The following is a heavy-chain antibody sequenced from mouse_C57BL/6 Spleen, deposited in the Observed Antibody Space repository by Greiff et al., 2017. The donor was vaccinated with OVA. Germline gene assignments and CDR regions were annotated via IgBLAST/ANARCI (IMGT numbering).Heavy chain of an antibody. J-gene: IGHJ1*03. CDR2: IDPSDSYT. V-gene: IGHV1-50*01. D-gene: IGHD1-1*01. CDR1: GYTFTSYW. CDR3: ARRGYYGSSYDSNWYFDV. Sequence: QVQLKQPGAELVKPGASVKLSCKASGYTFTSYWMQWVKQRPGQGLEWIGEIDPSDSYTNYNQKFKGKATLTVDTSSSTAYMQLSSLTSEDSAVYYCARRGYYGSSYDSNWYFDVWGTGTTVTVSS.